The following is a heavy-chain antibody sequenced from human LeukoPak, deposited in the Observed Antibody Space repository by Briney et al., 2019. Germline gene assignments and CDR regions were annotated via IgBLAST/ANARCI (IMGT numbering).Heavy chain of an antibody. CDR1: GFTVSSNY. CDR3: ASESGEDSEDAFDI. V-gene: IGHV3-66*02. CDR2: IYSGGST. Sequence: GGSLRPSCASSGFTVSSNYMSWVRQAPGKGLKWVSVIYSGGSTYYADSVKGRFTISRDNSENTLYLQMNSLRAEDTAVYYCASESGEDSEDAFDIWGQGTMVTVSS. D-gene: IGHD1-26*01. J-gene: IGHJ3*02.